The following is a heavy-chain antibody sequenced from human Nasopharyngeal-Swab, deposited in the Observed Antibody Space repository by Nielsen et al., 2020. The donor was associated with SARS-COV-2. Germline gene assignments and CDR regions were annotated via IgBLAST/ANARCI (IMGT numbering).Heavy chain of an antibody. D-gene: IGHD4-17*01. Sequence: GGSLTLSCAASGFTFSDYYMSWIRQAPGKGLEWVSYISSSGSTIYYADSVKGRFTISRDTAKNSLYLQMNSLRAEDTAVYYCARDVATVTPRFSSAASYYYYYGMDVWGQGTTVTVSS. CDR3: ARDVATVTPRFSSAASYYYYYGMDV. CDR1: GFTFSDYY. CDR2: ISSSGSTI. J-gene: IGHJ6*02. V-gene: IGHV3-11*04.